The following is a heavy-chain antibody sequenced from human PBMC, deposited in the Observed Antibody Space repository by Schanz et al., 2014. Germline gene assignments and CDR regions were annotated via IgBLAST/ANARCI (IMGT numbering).Heavy chain of an antibody. J-gene: IGHJ4*02. Sequence: DVQLVESGGGLVQPGGSLRLSCAASGFTFSVYWMHWVRQPPGKGLVSVSRISGDGTTTSYADSVKGRFTISRDNAKNTLYLQMNSLRAEDTAVYYCARVRTIYGSGAMGYWGQGTLVTVSS. CDR3: ARVRTIYGSGAMGY. V-gene: IGHV3-74*01. D-gene: IGHD3-10*01. CDR1: GFTFSVYW. CDR2: ISGDGTTT.